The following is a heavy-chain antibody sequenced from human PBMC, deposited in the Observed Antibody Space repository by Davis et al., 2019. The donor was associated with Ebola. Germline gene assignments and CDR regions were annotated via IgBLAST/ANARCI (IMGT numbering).Heavy chain of an antibody. CDR1: GFTFSAYY. J-gene: IGHJ6*02. CDR3: ARDLGRLRWSRSHYYYGMDV. Sequence: GGSLRLSCAASGFTFSAYYMSWIRQAPGKGLEWVSYISSSGSTIYYADSVKGRFTISRDNAKNSLYLQMNSLRAEDTAVYYCARDLGRLRWSRSHYYYGMDVWGQGTTVTVSS. CDR2: ISSSGSTI. D-gene: IGHD4-23*01. V-gene: IGHV3-11*01.